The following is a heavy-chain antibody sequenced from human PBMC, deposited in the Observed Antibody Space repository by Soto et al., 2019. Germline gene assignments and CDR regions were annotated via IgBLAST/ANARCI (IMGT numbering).Heavy chain of an antibody. J-gene: IGHJ5*02. Sequence: QVQLVQSGAEVKKPGASVKVSCKASGYTFTSYGISWVRQAPGQGLEWMGWISAYNGNTNYAQKLQGRVTMTTDTSTSTDYMELRGLRSDDTAVYYCARDRRQGCSSTSCWVGFDPWGQGTLVTVSS. CDR3: ARDRRQGCSSTSCWVGFDP. D-gene: IGHD2-2*01. CDR1: GYTFTSYG. CDR2: ISAYNGNT. V-gene: IGHV1-18*01.